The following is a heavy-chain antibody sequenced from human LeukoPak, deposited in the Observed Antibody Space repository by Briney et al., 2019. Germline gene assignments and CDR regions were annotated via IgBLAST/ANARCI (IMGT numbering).Heavy chain of an antibody. CDR1: GFTFSSYA. Sequence: GGSLRLPGAASGFTFSSYAMSWVRQAPGKGLEWVSAISGSGGSTYYADSVKGRFTISRDNSKNTLYLQMNSLRAEDTAVYYCARTYYYDSSGYYYYVYWGQGTLVTVSS. CDR2: ISGSGGST. D-gene: IGHD3-22*01. V-gene: IGHV3-23*01. J-gene: IGHJ4*02. CDR3: ARTYYYDSSGYYYYVY.